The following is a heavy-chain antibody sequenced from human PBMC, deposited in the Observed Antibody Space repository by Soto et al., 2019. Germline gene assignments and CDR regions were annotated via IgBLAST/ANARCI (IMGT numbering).Heavy chain of an antibody. J-gene: IGHJ4*02. CDR2: IKEDGSDK. Sequence: QPGGSLRLSCAASGFTFSSHWMTWVRQAPGKGLEWVANIKEDGSDKYYVDSVKGRFIISRDNAKNSLYLQMDSLRAEDTAVYYCARDNSLVYWGQGTLVTVSS. CDR3: ARDNSLVY. V-gene: IGHV3-7*05. CDR1: GFTFSSHW. D-gene: IGHD5-18*01.